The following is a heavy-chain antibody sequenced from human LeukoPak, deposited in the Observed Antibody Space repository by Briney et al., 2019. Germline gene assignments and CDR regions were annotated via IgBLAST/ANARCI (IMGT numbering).Heavy chain of an antibody. CDR2: ISYDGSNK. Sequence: GGSLRLSCAASRFTFSSYGMHWVRQAPGKGLEWVALISYDGSNKYYADSVKGRFTISRDNSKNTLYLQMNSLRAEDTAVYYCARDQHPYYYDSSGYTPGGRDYYYYGMDVWGQGTTVTVSS. J-gene: IGHJ6*02. V-gene: IGHV3-30*03. D-gene: IGHD3-22*01. CDR3: ARDQHPYYYDSSGYTPGGRDYYYYGMDV. CDR1: RFTFSSYG.